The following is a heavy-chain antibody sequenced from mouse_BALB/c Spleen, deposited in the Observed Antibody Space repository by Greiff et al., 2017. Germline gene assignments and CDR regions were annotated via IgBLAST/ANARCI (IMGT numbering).Heavy chain of an antibody. CDR3: ARAWNVYGWFAY. V-gene: IGHV3-6*02. CDR2: ISYDGSN. CDR1: GYSITSGYY. J-gene: IGHJ3*01. D-gene: IGHD1-1*01. Sequence: ESGPGLVKPSQSLSLTCSVTGYSITSGYYWNWIRQFPGNKLEWMGYISYDGSNNYNPSLKNRISITRDTSKNQFFLKLNSVTTEDTATYDCARAWNVYGWFAYWGQGTLVTVSA.